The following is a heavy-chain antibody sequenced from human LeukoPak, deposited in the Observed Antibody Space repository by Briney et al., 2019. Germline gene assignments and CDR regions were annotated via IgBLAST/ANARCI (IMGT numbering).Heavy chain of an antibody. J-gene: IGHJ4*02. CDR2: ISSSSSTI. CDR3: AKYGPQDSGSSHFDY. D-gene: IGHD1-26*01. CDR1: GFTFSSYS. V-gene: IGHV3-48*01. Sequence: GSLRLSCAASGFTFSSYSMNWVRQAPGKGLEWVSYISSSSSTIYYADSVKGRFTTSRDNSKNTLFLQMNSLRAEDTAIYYCAKYGPQDSGSSHFDYWGQGALVTVSS.